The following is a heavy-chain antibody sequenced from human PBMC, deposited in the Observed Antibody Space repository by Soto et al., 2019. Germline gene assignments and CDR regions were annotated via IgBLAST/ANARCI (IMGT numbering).Heavy chain of an antibody. CDR3: ARNPAATGKFDP. CDR2: MNPDSGNT. V-gene: IGHV1-8*01. D-gene: IGHD6-25*01. CDR1: GYTFTNYD. Sequence: QVQLVQSGAEVKKPGASVKVSCKASGYTFTNYDINWVRQAAGHGLEWMGWMNPDSGNTGYAQKFQGRITTSRDTSISTAYMELSGLTFDDTALYYCARNPAATGKFDPWGRGTLVTVSS. J-gene: IGHJ5*02.